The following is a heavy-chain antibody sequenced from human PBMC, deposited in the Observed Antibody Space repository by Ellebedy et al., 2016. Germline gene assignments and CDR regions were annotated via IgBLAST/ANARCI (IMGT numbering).Heavy chain of an antibody. J-gene: IGHJ6*02. V-gene: IGHV3-73*01. CDR1: GFTFSGSA. Sequence: GGSLRLXCAASGFTFSGSAMHWVRQASGKGLEWVGRIRSKANSYATAYAASVKGRFTISRDDSKNTAYLQMNSLKTEDTAVYYCAKQAHRGYCSSTSCYGGMDVWGQGTTVTVSS. CDR2: IRSKANSYAT. CDR3: AKQAHRGYCSSTSCYGGMDV. D-gene: IGHD2-2*01.